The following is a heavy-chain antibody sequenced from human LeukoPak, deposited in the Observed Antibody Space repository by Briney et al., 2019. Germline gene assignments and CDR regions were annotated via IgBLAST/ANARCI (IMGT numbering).Heavy chain of an antibody. Sequence: GGSQRLSCAASGFTFSSYEMNWVRQAPGKGLEWVSYISSSGSTIYYADSVKGRFTISRDNAKNSLYLQMNSLRAEDTAVYYCARDLERFRFGLNPSNAFDIWGQGTMPTLSS. J-gene: IGHJ3*02. CDR3: ARDLERFRFGLNPSNAFDI. V-gene: IGHV3-48*03. CDR1: GFTFSSYE. D-gene: IGHD3-3*01. CDR2: ISSSGSTI.